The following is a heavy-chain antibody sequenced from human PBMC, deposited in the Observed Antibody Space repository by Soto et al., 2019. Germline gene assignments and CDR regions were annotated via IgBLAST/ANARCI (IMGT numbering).Heavy chain of an antibody. V-gene: IGHV3-9*01. Sequence: EVQLVESGGGLVQPGRSLRLSCAASGFTFDAYPMHWVRQAPGKGLEWVAGLAWDGGSIEYVDSVEGRFTISRDNAKNSLYLQMSSLRDEDKALYYCVRDDAFDFWGQGTQVTVSS. J-gene: IGHJ3*01. CDR1: GFTFDAYP. CDR2: LAWDGGSI. CDR3: VRDDAFDF.